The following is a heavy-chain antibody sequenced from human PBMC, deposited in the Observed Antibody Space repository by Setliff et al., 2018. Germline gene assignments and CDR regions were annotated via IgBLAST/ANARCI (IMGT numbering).Heavy chain of an antibody. CDR1: GYMFNSYG. CDR3: ERLVRYCSTTSCQRTSGDDF. D-gene: IGHD2-2*01. J-gene: IGHJ4*02. V-gene: IGHV1-18*01. CDR2: ISSYNGHT. Sequence: GASVKVSCKTSGYMFNSYGLSWVRQAPGQGLDWMGWISSYNGHTNYAQKFQGRITMTTDTSAKTAYMDLRSLRSDDTAVYYCERLVRYCSTTSCQRTSGDDFWGLGTLVTVSS.